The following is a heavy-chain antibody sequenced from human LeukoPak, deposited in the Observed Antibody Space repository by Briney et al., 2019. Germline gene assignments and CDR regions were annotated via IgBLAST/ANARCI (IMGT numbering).Heavy chain of an antibody. Sequence: XETLSLTCTVSGGSISRSSFSWDWIRQPPGKGLEWIGSIYQNGNTYYNASLKSRVTISVDTSKNQFSLKLSSVTAADTAVYYCARGPRDWGQGTLVTVSS. CDR1: GGSISRSSFS. CDR3: ARGPRD. CDR2: IYQNGNT. V-gene: IGHV4-39*07. J-gene: IGHJ4*02.